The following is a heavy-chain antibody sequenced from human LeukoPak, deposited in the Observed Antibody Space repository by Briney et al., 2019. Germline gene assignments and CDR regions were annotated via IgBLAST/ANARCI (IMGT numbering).Heavy chain of an antibody. V-gene: IGHV1-2*02. CDR3: ARDPTMVRGVIINNFWFDP. Sequence: GASVKVSCKASGYTLTGYYMHWVRQAPGQGLEWMGWINPNSGGTNYAQKFQGRVTMTRDTSISTAYMELSRLRSDDTAVYYCARDPTMVRGVIINNFWFDPWGQGTLVTVSS. CDR1: GYTLTGYY. CDR2: INPNSGGT. D-gene: IGHD3-10*01. J-gene: IGHJ5*02.